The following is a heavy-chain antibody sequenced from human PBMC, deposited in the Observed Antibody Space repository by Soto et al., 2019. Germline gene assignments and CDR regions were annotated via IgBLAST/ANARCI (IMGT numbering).Heavy chain of an antibody. CDR3: ARESEDLTSNFDY. V-gene: IGHV3-21*01. CDR1: VFTFTSYS. CDR2: ISSTTNYI. J-gene: IGHJ4*02. Sequence: GGSLRLSGAASVFTFTSYSMNWFRQAPGKGLEWVSSISSTTNYIYYADSMKGRFTVSRDNAKNSVYLEMNSLSAEDTAVYYCARESEDLTSNFDYWGQGTLVTVSS.